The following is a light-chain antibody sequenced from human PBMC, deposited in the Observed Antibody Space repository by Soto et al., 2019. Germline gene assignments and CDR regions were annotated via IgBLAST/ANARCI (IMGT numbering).Light chain of an antibody. CDR1: QSVSSSY. J-gene: IGKJ1*01. Sequence: EIVLTQSPGTLSLSPGERATLSCRASQSVSSSYLAWYQQKPGQAPRLLIYGASSRATGIPDRFSGSGSGTDFTLTISRLEPEDFAVYYCQQYGSSPGTFVQGTQVEIK. CDR2: GAS. CDR3: QQYGSSPGT. V-gene: IGKV3-20*01.